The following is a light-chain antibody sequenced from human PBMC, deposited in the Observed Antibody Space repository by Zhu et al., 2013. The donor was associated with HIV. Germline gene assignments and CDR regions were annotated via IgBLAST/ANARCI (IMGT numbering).Light chain of an antibody. V-gene: IGKV3-20*01. CDR2: GAS. J-gene: IGKJ1*01. CDR1: QSVNSNF. Sequence: DIVLTQSPGTLSLSPGERATLSCRASQSVNSNFLAWYQQKRGQAPRLLIHGASTRATGIADRFSGSGSGTDFTLSISSLEPEDFAVYYCQQYGNSPRTFGQGTKVEIK. CDR3: QQYGNSPRT.